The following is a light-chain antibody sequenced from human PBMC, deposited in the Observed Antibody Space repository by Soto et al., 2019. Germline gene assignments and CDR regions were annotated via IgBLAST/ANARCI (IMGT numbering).Light chain of an antibody. V-gene: IGKV3-11*01. Sequence: EIVLTQSPATLSLSPGERATLSCMASQSVSSYLAWYQQKPGQAPRLLIYGASNRATGIPARFSGSGSGTDFTLTISSLEPEDFAVYYCQQRSNWPATFGGGTKVDIK. CDR2: GAS. J-gene: IGKJ4*01. CDR1: QSVSSY. CDR3: QQRSNWPAT.